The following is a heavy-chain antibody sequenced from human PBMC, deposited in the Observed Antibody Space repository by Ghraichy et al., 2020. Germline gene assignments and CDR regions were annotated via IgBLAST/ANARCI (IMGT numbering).Heavy chain of an antibody. CDR2: ISSSGSTI. V-gene: IGHV3-48*03. D-gene: IGHD6-13*01. Sequence: GGSLRLSCAASGFTFSSYEMNWVRQAPGKGLEWVSYISSSGSTIYYADSVKGRFTISRDNAKNSLYLQMNSLRAEDTAVYYCARGRGSSSWYSPWIFDYWGQGTLVTVSS. CDR1: GFTFSSYE. CDR3: ARGRGSSSWYSPWIFDY. J-gene: IGHJ4*02.